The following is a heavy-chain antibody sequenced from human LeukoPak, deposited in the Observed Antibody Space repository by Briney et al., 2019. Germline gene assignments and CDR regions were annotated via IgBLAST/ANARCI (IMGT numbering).Heavy chain of an antibody. Sequence: GGSLRLSCAASGFTFSSYGMHWVRQAPGKGLEWVAVISYDGSNKYYADSVKGRFTISRDNSKNTLYLQMNSLRAEDTAVYYCANRYCSSTSCYSDYYFDYWGQGTLVTVSS. CDR3: ANRYCSSTSCYSDYYFDY. V-gene: IGHV3-30*18. D-gene: IGHD2-2*01. J-gene: IGHJ4*02. CDR1: GFTFSSYG. CDR2: ISYDGSNK.